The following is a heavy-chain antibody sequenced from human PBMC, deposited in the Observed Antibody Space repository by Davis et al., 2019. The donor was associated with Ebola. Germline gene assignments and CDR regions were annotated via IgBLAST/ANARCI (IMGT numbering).Heavy chain of an antibody. CDR2: IRSKANSYAT. CDR1: GFTFSGSA. D-gene: IGHD6-13*01. J-gene: IGHJ4*02. Sequence: GESLKISCAASGFTFSGSAMHWVRQASGKGLEWVGRIRSKANSYATAYAASVKGRFTISRDNSKNTLYLQMNSLRAEDTAVYYCARDRDSSSWYIDYWGQGTLVTVSS. V-gene: IGHV3-73*01. CDR3: ARDRDSSSWYIDY.